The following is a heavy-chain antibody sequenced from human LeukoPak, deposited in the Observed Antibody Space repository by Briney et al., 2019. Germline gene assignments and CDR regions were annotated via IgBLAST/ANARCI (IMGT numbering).Heavy chain of an antibody. Sequence: SETLSLTCTVSGGSISSYYWSWIRQPPGKGLEWIGYISESGRTKSNPSLTSRVTISVDTSKNQFSLKLSSVTAADTAVYYCARVYCSGGSCSRLDYWGQGTLVTVSS. CDR3: ARVYCSGGSCSRLDY. D-gene: IGHD2-15*01. V-gene: IGHV4-59*01. CDR2: ISESGRT. CDR1: GGSISSYY. J-gene: IGHJ4*02.